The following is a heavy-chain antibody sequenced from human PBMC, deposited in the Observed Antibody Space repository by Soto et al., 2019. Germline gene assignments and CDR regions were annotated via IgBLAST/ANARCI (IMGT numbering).Heavy chain of an antibody. J-gene: IGHJ5*02. Sequence: SETLSFTCTVSGGSISSYYWSWIRQPPGKGLEWIGYIYYSGSTNYNPSLKSRVTISVDTSKNQFSLKLSSVTAADTAVYYCARGRFECSGGSCYDANWFDPWGQGTLVTVSS. CDR3: ARGRFECSGGSCYDANWFDP. V-gene: IGHV4-59*01. CDR2: IYYSGST. CDR1: GGSISSYY. D-gene: IGHD2-15*01.